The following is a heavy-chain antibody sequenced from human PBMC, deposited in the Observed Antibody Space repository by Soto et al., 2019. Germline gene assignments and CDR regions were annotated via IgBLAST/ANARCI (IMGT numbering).Heavy chain of an antibody. CDR1: GGTFSSYA. D-gene: IGHD2-15*01. Sequence: SVKVSCKASGGTFSSYAISWVRQAPGQGLEWMGGIIPIFGTANYAQKFQGRVTITADESTSTAYMELSSLRSEDTAVYYCAREFFAARYYYYGMDVWGQGTTVTVSS. CDR2: IIPIFGTA. J-gene: IGHJ6*02. V-gene: IGHV1-69*13. CDR3: AREFFAARYYYYGMDV.